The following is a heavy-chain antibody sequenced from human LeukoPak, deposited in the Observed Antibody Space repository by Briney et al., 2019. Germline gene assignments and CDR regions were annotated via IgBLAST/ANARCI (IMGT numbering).Heavy chain of an antibody. Sequence: GGSLRLSCTASGFAFAEHGMSWVRQVPGKGLEWVSGINWSGGSTGYADPLRGRFTISRDNAKNSLYLQMDSLRAEDTALYYCARAPVTSPFYFDYWGQGTLVTVS. J-gene: IGHJ4*02. CDR1: GFAFAEHG. D-gene: IGHD2-2*01. V-gene: IGHV3-20*04. CDR2: INWSGGST. CDR3: ARAPVTSPFYFDY.